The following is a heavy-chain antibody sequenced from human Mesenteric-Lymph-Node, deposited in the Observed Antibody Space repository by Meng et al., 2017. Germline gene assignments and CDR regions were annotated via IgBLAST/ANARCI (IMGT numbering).Heavy chain of an antibody. D-gene: IGHD1-14*01. CDR3: AHRRALKATGGWYFDL. CDR1: GFSLSTSGVG. Sequence: SGPTLVKPTQTPTLTCTFSGFSLSTSGVGVGWIRQPPGKALEWLALIYWDDDKRYSPSLKSRLTITKDTSKNHVVLTMTNMDPVDTATYYCAHRRALKATGGWYFDLWGRGTRVTVSS. V-gene: IGHV2-5*02. CDR2: IYWDDDK. J-gene: IGHJ2*01.